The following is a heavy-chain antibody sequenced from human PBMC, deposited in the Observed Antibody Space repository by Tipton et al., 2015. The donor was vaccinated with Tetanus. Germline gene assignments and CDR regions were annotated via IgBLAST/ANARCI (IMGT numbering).Heavy chain of an antibody. Sequence: SLRLSCAGSGFSFSSSSMNWVRQAPGKGLEGVSYIGSSGSTIYYADSVKGRFTISRDNVKNSLYLQMNSLRAEDTAIYYCAKAMNDLRYALDIWGQGTLVTVAS. CDR3: AKAMNDLRYALDI. CDR1: GFSFSSSS. D-gene: IGHD1-1*01. CDR2: IGSSGSTI. V-gene: IGHV3-48*04. J-gene: IGHJ3*02.